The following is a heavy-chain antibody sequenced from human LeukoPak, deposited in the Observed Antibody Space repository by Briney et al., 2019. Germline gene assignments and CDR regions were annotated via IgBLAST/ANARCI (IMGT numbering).Heavy chain of an antibody. CDR2: IYSGGST. D-gene: IGHD6-13*01. V-gene: IGHV3-53*01. Sequence: GGSLRLSCAASGFTVSSNYMSWVRQAPGKGLEWVSVIYSGGSTYYADSVKGRFTISRDNSKNTLYLQMNSLRAEDTAVYYCAKPGGGYSSSLTPYYYYYYYMDVWGKGTTVTVSS. CDR3: AKPGGGYSSSLTPYYYYYYYMDV. J-gene: IGHJ6*03. CDR1: GFTVSSNY.